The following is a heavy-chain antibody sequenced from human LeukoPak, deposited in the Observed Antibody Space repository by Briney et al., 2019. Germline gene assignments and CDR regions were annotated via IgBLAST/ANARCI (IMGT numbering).Heavy chain of an antibody. D-gene: IGHD5-18*01. J-gene: IGHJ4*02. Sequence: ASVEVSCKASGGTFSSYAISWVRQAPGQGLEWMGGIIPIFGTANYAQKFQGRVTITADESTSTAYMELSSLRSEDTAVYYCARAERGYSYGLYYWGQGTLVTVSS. CDR3: ARAERGYSYGLYY. V-gene: IGHV1-69*13. CDR2: IIPIFGTA. CDR1: GGTFSSYA.